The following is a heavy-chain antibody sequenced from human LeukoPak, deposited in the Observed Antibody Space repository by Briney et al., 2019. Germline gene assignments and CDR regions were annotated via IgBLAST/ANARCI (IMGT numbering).Heavy chain of an antibody. CDR2: IYYSGST. D-gene: IGHD6-13*01. CDR1: GGSISSYY. CDR3: ARVDSINWYDSRGYFDY. J-gene: IGHJ4*02. Sequence: SETLSLTCTVSGGSISSYYWSWIRQPPGKGLEWIGYIYYSGSTNYNPSLKSRVTISVDTSKNQFSLNLSSVTAADTAVYYCARVDSINWYDSRGYFDYWGQGTLVTVSS. V-gene: IGHV4-59*01.